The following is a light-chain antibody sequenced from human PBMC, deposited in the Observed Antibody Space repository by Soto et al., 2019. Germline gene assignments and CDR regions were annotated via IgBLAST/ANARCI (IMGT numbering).Light chain of an antibody. V-gene: IGKV1-33*01. Sequence: DIQLTQSPSSLSASVGDRVTITCQASQDISNHLNWYKQKPGKAPNLLIYDASDLETGVPSRFSGGGSGTFFSFTINSLQPEDIATSYCQKHDGVPLFGPGTKVDIK. CDR1: QDISNH. J-gene: IGKJ3*01. CDR3: QKHDGVPL. CDR2: DAS.